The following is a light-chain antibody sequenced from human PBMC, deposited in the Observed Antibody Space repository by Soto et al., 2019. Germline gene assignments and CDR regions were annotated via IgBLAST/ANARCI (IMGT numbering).Light chain of an antibody. J-gene: IGKJ3*01. CDR3: QQYNNYPFT. CDR1: QSISSW. V-gene: IGKV1-5*01. CDR2: DAS. Sequence: DIQMTQSPSTLSASVGDRVTITCRASQSISSWLAWYQQKPGKAPKLLIYDASSLESGVPSRFSGSGSGTELTLTISSLQPDDFATYYCQQYNNYPFTFGPGTKVDIK.